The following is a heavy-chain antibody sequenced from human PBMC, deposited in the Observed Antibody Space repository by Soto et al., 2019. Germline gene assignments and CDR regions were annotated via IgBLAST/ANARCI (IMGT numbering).Heavy chain of an antibody. D-gene: IGHD2-15*01. J-gene: IGHJ3*02. Sequence: SQTLSLTCAVSGVRVYNNSAAWNWIRQSPSRGLEWLGRTYYRAKWYNDYAVSVKSRITINPDTSKNQFSLQLNSVTPEDTAVYYCARVQPPDDIVVVVAPRDDAFDIWGQGTMVTVSS. CDR1: GVRVYNNSAA. CDR3: ARVQPPDDIVVVVAPRDDAFDI. V-gene: IGHV6-1*01. CDR2: TYYRAKWYN.